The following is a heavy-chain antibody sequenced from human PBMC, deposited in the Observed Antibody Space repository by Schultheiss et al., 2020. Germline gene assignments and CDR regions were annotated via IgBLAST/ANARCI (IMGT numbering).Heavy chain of an antibody. CDR3: ARDRVESIAEIYYYGMDV. V-gene: IGHV3-23*01. D-gene: IGHD6-6*01. CDR2: VSGSGGST. Sequence: GGSLRLSCAASGFTFNYYGMTWVRQAPGKGLEWVSIVSGSGGSTYYADSVKGRFTISRDNSKNTLYLQMNSLRAEDTAVYYCARDRVESIAEIYYYGMDVWGQGTTVTVSS. CDR1: GFTFNYYG. J-gene: IGHJ6*02.